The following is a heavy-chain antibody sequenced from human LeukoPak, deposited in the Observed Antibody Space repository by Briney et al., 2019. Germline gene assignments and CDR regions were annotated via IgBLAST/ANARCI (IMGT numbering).Heavy chain of an antibody. CDR1: GYSISSGYY. D-gene: IGHD3-9*01. V-gene: IGHV4-38-2*02. Sequence: SETLSLTCTVSGYSISSGYYWGWIRQPPGKGLEWIGSIYHSGSTYYNPSLKSRVTISVDTSKNQFSLKLSSVTAADTAVYYCAGTMTGYYPPFDYWGQGTLVTVSS. CDR2: IYHSGST. J-gene: IGHJ4*02. CDR3: AGTMTGYYPPFDY.